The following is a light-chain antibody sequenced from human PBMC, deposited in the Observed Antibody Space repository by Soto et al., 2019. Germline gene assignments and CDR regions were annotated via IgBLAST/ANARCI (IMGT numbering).Light chain of an antibody. CDR1: NMGSKS. CDR3: QVWDSSSDRYV. CDR2: DDS. V-gene: IGLV3-21*02. Sequence: SYELTQPPSVSVAPGQTARITCGGNNMGSKSVHWYQQKPGQAPVLVVYDDSDRPSGIPERFSGSNSGNTATLTISRVEAGDEADYYCQVWDSSSDRYVFGTGTKLTVL. J-gene: IGLJ1*01.